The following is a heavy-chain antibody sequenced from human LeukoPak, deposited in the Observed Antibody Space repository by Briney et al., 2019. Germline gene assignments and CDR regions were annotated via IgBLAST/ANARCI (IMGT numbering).Heavy chain of an antibody. CDR1: GFTFSTYG. CDR3: ARDTAQRAFDI. D-gene: IGHD6-25*01. J-gene: IGHJ3*02. CDR2: IWYHGSKT. Sequence: GSLRLSCAASGFTFSTYGMHWVRQSPGKGLEWVAVIWYHGSKTHYRDSVKGRFTISRDNSKNTLYLEMNSLRAEDTAVYYCARDTAQRAFDIWGQGTMVTVSS. V-gene: IGHV3-33*01.